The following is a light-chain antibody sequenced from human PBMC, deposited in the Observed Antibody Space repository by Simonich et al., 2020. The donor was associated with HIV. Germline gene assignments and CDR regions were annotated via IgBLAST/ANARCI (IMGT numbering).Light chain of an antibody. V-gene: IGKV1-12*01. CDR1: QDISNS. CDR3: QQANTFPRT. Sequence: DIQMTQSPSSLSASVGDRVTITCRASQDISNSLAWYQHKPGKAPTLLIYAASSLQSGVPSRCSGSGSGTDFTLTISSLQPEDFATYYCQQANTFPRTFGQGTKVEIK. CDR2: AAS. J-gene: IGKJ1*01.